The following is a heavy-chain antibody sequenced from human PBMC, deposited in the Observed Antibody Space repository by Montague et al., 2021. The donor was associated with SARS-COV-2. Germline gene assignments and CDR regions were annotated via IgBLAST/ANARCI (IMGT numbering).Heavy chain of an antibody. J-gene: IGHJ6*02. D-gene: IGHD3-3*01. CDR3: GGTWVYFSPVDI. CDR2: IHQSESGRT. CDR1: GGSISSREW. Sequence: SETLSLTCAVSGGSISSREWWSWVRQPPGKGLEWIGEIHQSESGRTNYXPSLTSPVTISIDQSKNYFSLNLTSTTAADTAVYYCGGTWVYFSPVDIWGQGTTVIVSS. V-gene: IGHV4-4*02.